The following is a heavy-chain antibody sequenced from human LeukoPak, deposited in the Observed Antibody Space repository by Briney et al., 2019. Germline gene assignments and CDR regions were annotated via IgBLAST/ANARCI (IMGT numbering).Heavy chain of an antibody. V-gene: IGHV4-59*11. CDR1: GGSISSHY. CDR2: IYYSGST. Sequence: SETLSLTCTVSGGSISSHYWSWILQPPGKGLEWIGYIYYSGSTNYNPSLKSRVTISVDTSKNQFSLKLSSVTAADTAVYYCAHSPPDYYYYMDVWGKGTTVTVSS. CDR3: AHSPPDYYYYMDV. J-gene: IGHJ6*03.